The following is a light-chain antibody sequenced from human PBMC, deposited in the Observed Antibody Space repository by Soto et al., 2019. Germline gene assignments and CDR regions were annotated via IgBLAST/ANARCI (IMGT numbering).Light chain of an antibody. CDR3: QQNSAFSRA. CDR1: QDISSS. Sequence: IPGTQSPSTVAAPVGHRVTITCRASQDISSSLAWYQQKPGKAPKLLIRRASSLKRGVPSRFSGSGAGTEFTLTISSLQPEDFATYYCQQNSAFSRAFGQGTKVDIK. V-gene: IGKV1-12*01. J-gene: IGKJ1*01. CDR2: RAS.